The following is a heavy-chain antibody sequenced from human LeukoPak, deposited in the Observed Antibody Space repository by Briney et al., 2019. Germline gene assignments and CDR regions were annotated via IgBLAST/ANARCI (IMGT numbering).Heavy chain of an antibody. V-gene: IGHV1-69*10. CDR2: TIPILGIA. J-gene: IGHJ4*02. Sequence: VKVSCKASGGTFSSYTISWVRQAPGQGLEWMGRTIPILGIANYAQKFQGRVTITADKSTSTAYMELSSLRSEDTAVYYCARDRGSGVYYFDYWGQGTLVTVSS. D-gene: IGHD3-10*01. CDR1: GGTFSSYT. CDR3: ARDRGSGVYYFDY.